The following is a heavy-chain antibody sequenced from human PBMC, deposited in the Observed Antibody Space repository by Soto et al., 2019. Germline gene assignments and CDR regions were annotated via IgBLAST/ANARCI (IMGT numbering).Heavy chain of an antibody. V-gene: IGHV1-69*13. Sequence: SVKDSGKATGCTFSSYYISWVRHANGQGLEWMGGIIPIFGTANCAQKFQGRVTITADESTSTAYMELSSLRSEDTAVYYCARDLSKYSSGWLSESDDYWGQGTLVTVSS. CDR1: GCTFSSYY. CDR3: ARDLSKYSSGWLSESDDY. D-gene: IGHD6-19*01. CDR2: IIPIFGTA. J-gene: IGHJ4*02.